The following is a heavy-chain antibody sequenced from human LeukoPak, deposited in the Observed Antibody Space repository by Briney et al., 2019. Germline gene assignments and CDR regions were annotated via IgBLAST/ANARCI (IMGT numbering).Heavy chain of an antibody. CDR1: GFTFSSYS. D-gene: IGHD5-24*01. CDR2: ISSSGTYK. CDR3: AREGGDGYNVGFDY. J-gene: IGHJ4*02. V-gene: IGHV3-21*01. Sequence: GGSLRLSCAVSGFTFSSYSMSWVRQAPGKGLEWVSSISSSGTYKYYADSVKGRFTISRDNAKNSLYLQMNSLRAEDTAVYYCAREGGDGYNVGFDYWGQGTLVTVSS.